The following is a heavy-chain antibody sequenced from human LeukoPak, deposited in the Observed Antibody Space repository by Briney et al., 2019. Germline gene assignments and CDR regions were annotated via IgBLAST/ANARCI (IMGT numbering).Heavy chain of an antibody. CDR3: ARDITMIVVAPLPDY. V-gene: IGHV1-18*01. CDR2: ISAYNGNT. Sequence: ASVKVSCKASGYTFTSYGISWVRQAPGQGLEWMGWISAYNGNTKYSQKFQGRVTITRDTSASTAYMELSSLRSEDTAVYYCARDITMIVVAPLPDYWGQGTLVTVSS. D-gene: IGHD3-22*01. J-gene: IGHJ4*02. CDR1: GYTFTSYG.